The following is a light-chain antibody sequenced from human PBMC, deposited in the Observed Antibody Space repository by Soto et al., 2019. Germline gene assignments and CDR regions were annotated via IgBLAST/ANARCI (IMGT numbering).Light chain of an antibody. CDR1: QSVSSSY. V-gene: IGKV3-20*01. Sequence: EIVLTQYPGTLSLSPGERATLSCRASQSVSSSYLAWYQQKPGQAPRLLIYGASSRATGIPDRFSGSGSGTDFTLTISRLEPEDFEVYYFQQYGSSPQTFGQGTKVEIK. CDR3: QQYGSSPQT. CDR2: GAS. J-gene: IGKJ1*01.